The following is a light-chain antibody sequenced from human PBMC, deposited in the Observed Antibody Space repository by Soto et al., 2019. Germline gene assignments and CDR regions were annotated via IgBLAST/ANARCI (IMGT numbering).Light chain of an antibody. CDR1: QSVYSSY. CDR2: GAS. Sequence: EIVLTQSPGTLSLSPGERATLSCRASQSVYSSYLAWYQQKPGQAPRLLIYGASTRITGIPDRFSGSGSGTDFPPPISRRELEVFAGYYCRQYGDPPRPLGGGTKVDI. CDR3: RQYGDPPRP. V-gene: IGKV3-20*01. J-gene: IGKJ4*01.